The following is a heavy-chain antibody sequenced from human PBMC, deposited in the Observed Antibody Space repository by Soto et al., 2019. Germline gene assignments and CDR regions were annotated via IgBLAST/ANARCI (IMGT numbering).Heavy chain of an antibody. Sequence: QVQLVESGGGVVQPGRSLRLSCEASGFTLSSYAMHWVRQAPGKGLEWVAVISYDGSNKYYADSVKGRFTLSRDNSKNSRDLPMNSLTASNTSVDYCARAEEEGEDYFYCWGQGTLVT. D-gene: IGHD3-10*01. CDR2: ISYDGSNK. CDR3: ARAEEEGEDYFYC. J-gene: IGHJ4*02. V-gene: IGHV3-30-3*01. CDR1: GFTLSSYA.